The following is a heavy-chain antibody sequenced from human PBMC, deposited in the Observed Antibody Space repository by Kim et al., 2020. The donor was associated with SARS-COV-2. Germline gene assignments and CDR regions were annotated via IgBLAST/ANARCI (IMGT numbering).Heavy chain of an antibody. CDR2: ISYDGSNK. V-gene: IGHV3-30*04. D-gene: IGHD5-12*01. CDR3: ARDDYLLMGLLDI. CDR1: GFTVSSYA. J-gene: IGHJ3*02. Sequence: GGSLRLSCEASGFTVSSYAMHWVRQAPGKGLEWLAVISYDGSNKYYADSVKGRFTISREYSNNTLLLQMNSLRPEDTAVYYCARDDYLLMGLLDIWGQGTMVSVSS.